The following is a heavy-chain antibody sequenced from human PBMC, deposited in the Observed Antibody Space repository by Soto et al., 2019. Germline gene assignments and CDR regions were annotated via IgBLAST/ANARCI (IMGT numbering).Heavy chain of an antibody. J-gene: IGHJ4*02. D-gene: IGHD2-15*01. Sequence: EVQLVESGGGLVQRGGSLRLSCAASGFSFSSYWMSWVRQAPGKGLEWVANIKKDGSEKYYVDSVKGRFTISRDNAKNSLYLQMNSLRAEDTALYYCAKDGRGCSGGSCYLDYWGQGTLVTVSS. CDR1: GFSFSSYW. CDR2: IKKDGSEK. V-gene: IGHV3-7*03. CDR3: AKDGRGCSGGSCYLDY.